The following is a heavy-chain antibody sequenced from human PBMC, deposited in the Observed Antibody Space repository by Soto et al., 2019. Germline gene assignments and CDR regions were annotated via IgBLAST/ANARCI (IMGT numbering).Heavy chain of an antibody. J-gene: IGHJ5*02. CDR2: ISHSGPT. CDR3: ARALWVLPGAPFSWFAT. D-gene: IGHD2-2*01. V-gene: IGHV4-30-2*06. Sequence: QLQLQESGSGLLKASQTLSLTCSVSGASISNADNSWSWIRQSPGKGLECIGYISHSGPTSYTPALEGRVTISGEGSKNQSSLQVTFVTAADSAVHFCARALWVLPGAPFSWFATWGQGTLVTVSS. CDR1: GASISNADNS.